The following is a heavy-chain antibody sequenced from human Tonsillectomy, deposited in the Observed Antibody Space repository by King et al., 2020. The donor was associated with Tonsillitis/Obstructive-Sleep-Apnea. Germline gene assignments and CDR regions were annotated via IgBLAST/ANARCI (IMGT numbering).Heavy chain of an antibody. Sequence: VQLVESGGGLVKPGGSLRLSCAASGFTFSSYSMNWVRQATGKGLEWVSSISSSSSYIYYSDSVKGRFNISRDNAKNSLYLQRNSLRAVYTAVYYCARAGTEGDYMDVWGKGTTVTVSS. J-gene: IGHJ6*03. CDR1: GFTFSSYS. CDR3: ARAGTEGDYMDV. D-gene: IGHD1-26*01. CDR2: ISSSSSYI. V-gene: IGHV3-21*01.